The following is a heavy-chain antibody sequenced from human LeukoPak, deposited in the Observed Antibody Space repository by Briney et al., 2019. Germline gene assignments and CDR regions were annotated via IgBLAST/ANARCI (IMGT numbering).Heavy chain of an antibody. CDR3: AKAHPYSTLNY. CDR1: GFTFSSYG. J-gene: IGHJ4*02. CDR2: IQYDGNNK. V-gene: IGHV3-30*02. D-gene: IGHD6-13*01. Sequence: LPGGSLRLSCAASGFTFSSYGMHWARQAPGKGLEWVAFIQYDGNNKYYADSVKGRFTISRDNSKNTMYLQMDSLRVEDTAVYLRAKAHPYSTLNYWGQGTLVTVSS.